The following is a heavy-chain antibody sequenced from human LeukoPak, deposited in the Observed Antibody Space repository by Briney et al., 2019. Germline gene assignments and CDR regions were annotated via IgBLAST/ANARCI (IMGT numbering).Heavy chain of an antibody. CDR3: ARVSISGWYGVDYYYYTDV. Sequence: SVKVSCKASGGTFSSYAISWVRQAPGQGLEWMGGIIAIFGTANYAQKFQGGVTITADESTSTGYMELSRLRSDDTAMYYCARVSISGWYGVDYYYYTDVWGEGTTVTISS. V-gene: IGHV1-69*13. D-gene: IGHD6-19*01. CDR2: IIAIFGTA. J-gene: IGHJ6*03. CDR1: GGTFSSYA.